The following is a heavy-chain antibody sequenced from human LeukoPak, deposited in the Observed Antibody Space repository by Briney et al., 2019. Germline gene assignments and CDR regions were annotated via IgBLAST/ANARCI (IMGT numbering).Heavy chain of an antibody. V-gene: IGHV4-39*07. D-gene: IGHD5-12*01. Sequence: SETLSLTCTVSGGSISSSSYYWGWIRQPPGKGLEWIGSIYYSGSTYYNPSLKSRVTISVDTSKNQFSLKLSSVTAADTAVYYCARDFALRGYSGYDTLGAFGYWGQGTLVTVSS. J-gene: IGHJ4*02. CDR2: IYYSGST. CDR3: ARDFALRGYSGYDTLGAFGY. CDR1: GGSISSSSYY.